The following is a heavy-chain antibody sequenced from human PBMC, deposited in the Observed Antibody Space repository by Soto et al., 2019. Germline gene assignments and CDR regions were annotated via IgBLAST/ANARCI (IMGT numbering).Heavy chain of an antibody. Sequence: PSEPLSLTCAVSAGSIRSGGYSWSWIRQPPGKGLEWIGYIYHSGSTYYNPSLKSRVTISVDRSKNQFSLKLSSVTAADTAVYYCARGLDTGWFDPWGQGTLVP. CDR1: AGSIRSGGYS. CDR2: IYHSGST. J-gene: IGHJ5*02. CDR3: ARGLDTGWFDP. D-gene: IGHD3-10*01. V-gene: IGHV4-30-2*01.